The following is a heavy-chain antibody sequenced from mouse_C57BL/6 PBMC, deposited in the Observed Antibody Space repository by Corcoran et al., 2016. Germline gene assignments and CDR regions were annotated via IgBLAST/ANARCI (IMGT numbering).Heavy chain of an antibody. V-gene: IGHV14-2*01. CDR3: ARNGNYDRFAY. CDR1: GFTIKDYY. CDR2: IDPEDGET. D-gene: IGHD2-1*01. Sequence: EVKLQQAGAELVKPGASVKLSCPASGFTIKDYYMHWVKQRTEQGLEWSGRIDPEDGETKYAPKFQGKATIIADTSSNTAYLQRSSRTSEDTAVYYCARNGNYDRFAYWGQGTLVTVS. J-gene: IGHJ3*01.